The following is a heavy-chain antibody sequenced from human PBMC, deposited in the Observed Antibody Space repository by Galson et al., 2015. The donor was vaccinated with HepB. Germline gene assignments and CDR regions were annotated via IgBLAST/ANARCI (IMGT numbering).Heavy chain of an antibody. V-gene: IGHV1-69*13. D-gene: IGHD3-3*01. Sequence: SVKVSCKASGGTFSSYAISWVRQAPGPGLEWMGGIIPIFGTANYAQKFQGRVTITADESTSTAYLELSSLRSEDTAVYYCARGGKFGYYFDYWGQGTLVTVSS. CDR1: GGTFSSYA. CDR2: IIPIFGTA. J-gene: IGHJ4*02. CDR3: ARGGKFGYYFDY.